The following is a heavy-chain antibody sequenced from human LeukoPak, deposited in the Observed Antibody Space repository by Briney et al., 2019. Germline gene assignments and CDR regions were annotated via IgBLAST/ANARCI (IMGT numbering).Heavy chain of an antibody. CDR2: IIPIFGTA. J-gene: IGHJ6*03. Sequence: EASVKVSCTASGGTFSSYAISWVRQAPGQGLEWMGGIIPIFGTANYAQKFQGRVTITADESTSTAYMELSSLRSEDTAVYYCARDTEDYYYYYMDVWGKGTTVTVSS. V-gene: IGHV1-69*13. CDR3: ARDTEDYYYYYMDV. CDR1: GGTFSSYA. D-gene: IGHD4-11*01.